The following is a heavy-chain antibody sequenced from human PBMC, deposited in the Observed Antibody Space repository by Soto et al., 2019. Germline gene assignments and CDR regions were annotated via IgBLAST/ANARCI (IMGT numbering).Heavy chain of an antibody. V-gene: IGHV1-69*01. J-gene: IGHJ6*02. CDR2: IIPIFGTT. D-gene: IGHD3-3*01. Sequence: QVQLVQSGAEVKKPGSSVKVSCKASGGTFSNYAISWVRQAPGQGLEWMGGIIPIFGTTNYAQKFQGRVTITADESTSTADMELSSLRSEDTAVYYCARDAIFGVVIRGIDYYYGMDVWGQGTTVTVSS. CDR3: ARDAIFGVVIRGIDYYYGMDV. CDR1: GGTFSNYA.